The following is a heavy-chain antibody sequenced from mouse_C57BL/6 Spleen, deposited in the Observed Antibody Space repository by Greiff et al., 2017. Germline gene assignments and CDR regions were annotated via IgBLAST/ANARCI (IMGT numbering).Heavy chain of an antibody. J-gene: IGHJ2*01. Sequence: VQLQQSGPELVKPGASVKMSCKASGYTFTDYNMHWVKQSHGKSLEWIGYINPNNGGTSYNQKFKGKATLTVNKSSSTAYMELRSLTSEDSAVYYCARDYGSSFYYFDYWGQGTTLTVSS. CDR3: ARDYGSSFYYFDY. CDR1: GYTFTDYN. V-gene: IGHV1-22*01. CDR2: INPNNGGT. D-gene: IGHD1-1*01.